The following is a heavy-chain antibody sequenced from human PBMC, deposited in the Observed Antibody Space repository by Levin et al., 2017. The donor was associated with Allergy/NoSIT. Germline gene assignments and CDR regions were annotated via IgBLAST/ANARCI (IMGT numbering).Heavy chain of an antibody. J-gene: IGHJ4*02. V-gene: IGHV4-38-2*01. Sequence: SETLSLTCAVSGYSISSGYYWGWIRQPPGKGLEWIGTIYHSGSTYYNLSLKSRVTISVDTSKNQFSLKLSSVTAADTAVYYCARLPQLNYYFDYWGQGTLVTVSS. CDR2: IYHSGST. CDR3: ARLPQLNYYFDY. D-gene: IGHD5-24*01. CDR1: GYSISSGYY.